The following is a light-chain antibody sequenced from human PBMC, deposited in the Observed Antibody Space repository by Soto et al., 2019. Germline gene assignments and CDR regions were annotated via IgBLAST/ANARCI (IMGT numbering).Light chain of an antibody. V-gene: IGKV3-20*01. CDR3: KKSYTIPWT. CDR1: QSVSSSS. CDR2: GAS. J-gene: IGKJ1*01. Sequence: EIVLTQSPGTLSLSPGERATLSCRASQSVSSSSLAWYQQKPGQAPRLLIFGASSRATGIPDRFSGSGSGTDSTLTIRSLQPEDFATYFCKKSYTIPWTFGLGTKVDIK.